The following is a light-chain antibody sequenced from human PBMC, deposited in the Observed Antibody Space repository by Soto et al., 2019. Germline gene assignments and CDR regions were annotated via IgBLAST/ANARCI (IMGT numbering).Light chain of an antibody. J-gene: IGKJ3*01. CDR2: GAS. CDR1: QSVSNNY. Sequence: EIVLTQSPGTLSLSPWERATLSCRASQSVSNNYLAWYQQKPGQAPRLLIYGASNRATGIPDRFSGSGSGTDFTLTISRLEPEDFAVYYCQQYGTFGPGTKVDIK. V-gene: IGKV3-20*01. CDR3: QQYGT.